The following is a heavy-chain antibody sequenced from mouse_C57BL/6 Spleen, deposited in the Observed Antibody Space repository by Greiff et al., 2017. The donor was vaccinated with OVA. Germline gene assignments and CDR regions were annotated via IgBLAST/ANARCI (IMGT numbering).Heavy chain of an antibody. D-gene: IGHD1-1*02. CDR1: GYTFTSYW. Sequence: QVQLKQPGTELVKPGASVKLSCKASGYTFTSYWMHWVKQRPGQGLEWIGNINPSNGGTNYNEKFMIKATLTVDKSSSTAYMQLSSLTSEDSAVYYCARDGGWRYFDYWGQGTTLTVSS. CDR3: ARDGGWRYFDY. V-gene: IGHV1-53*01. J-gene: IGHJ2*01. CDR2: INPSNGGT.